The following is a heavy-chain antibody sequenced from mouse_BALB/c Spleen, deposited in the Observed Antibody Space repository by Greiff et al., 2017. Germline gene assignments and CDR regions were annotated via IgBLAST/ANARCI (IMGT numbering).Heavy chain of an antibody. J-gene: IGHJ2*01. D-gene: IGHD1-1*01. V-gene: IGHV5-6-5*01. CDR3: ARRDYYGSSYFDY. CDR1: GFTFSSYA. Sequence: EVQRVESGGGLVKPGGSLKLSCAASGFTFSSYAMSWVRQTPEKRLEWVASISSGGSTYYPDSVKGRFTIPRDNARNILYLQMSSLRSEDTAMYYCARRDYYGSSYFDYWGQGTTLTVSS. CDR2: ISSGGST.